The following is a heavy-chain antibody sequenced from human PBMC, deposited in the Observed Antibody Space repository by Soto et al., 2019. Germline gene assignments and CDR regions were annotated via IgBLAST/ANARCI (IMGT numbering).Heavy chain of an antibody. Sequence: QVQLVQSGAEVKKPGASVKVSCRASGYTFTSYDINWVRQATGQGLEWMGWMNPNGGNTGYAQKFQGRVTMTRNTSISTAYMELSSLTSDDTAVYYCARSTNDYGDRHWGQGTLVTVSS. V-gene: IGHV1-8*01. D-gene: IGHD4-17*01. CDR1: GYTFTSYD. CDR3: ARSTNDYGDRH. CDR2: MNPNGGNT. J-gene: IGHJ4*02.